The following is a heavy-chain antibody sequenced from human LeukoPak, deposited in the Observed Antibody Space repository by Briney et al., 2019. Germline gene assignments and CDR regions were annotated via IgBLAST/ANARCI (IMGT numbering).Heavy chain of an antibody. V-gene: IGHV3-23*01. Sequence: GGSLRLSCAASRLTFSRYDMICVPQSPGKGGEWVSAISCSGGSIYYVDAVNGRFTIYRDNSKNTLYLQMNSLRAEDTAVDYCAKVCIAAAGKFDYWGQGTVVTVS. CDR2: ISCSGGSI. D-gene: IGHD6-13*01. J-gene: IGHJ4*02. CDR1: RLTFSRYD. CDR3: AKVCIAAAGKFDY.